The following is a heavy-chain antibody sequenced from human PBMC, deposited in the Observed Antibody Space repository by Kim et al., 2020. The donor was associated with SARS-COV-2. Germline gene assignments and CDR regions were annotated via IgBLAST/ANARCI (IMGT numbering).Heavy chain of an antibody. Sequence: GGSLRLSCAASGFTFSNYAMSWVRQAPGKGLEWVSAISSSGGSTYYADSVKRRFTISRDNSKNTLYLQMNSLRAEDTAVYYCAKDQVVVVVAATQWGQGTLVTVSS. V-gene: IGHV3-23*01. CDR2: ISSSGGST. J-gene: IGHJ4*02. D-gene: IGHD2-15*01. CDR3: AKDQVVVVVAATQ. CDR1: GFTFSNYA.